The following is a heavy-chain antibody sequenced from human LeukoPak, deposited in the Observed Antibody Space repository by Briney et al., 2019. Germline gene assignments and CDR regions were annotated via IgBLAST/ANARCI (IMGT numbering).Heavy chain of an antibody. J-gene: IGHJ4*02. CDR3: ARVGYSSGWRAPDFDY. CDR1: GFTFTTYW. Sequence: PGGSLRLSCAASGFTFTTYWMHWVRQAPGKGLVWVSHVSTDGTRTTYADSVKGRFTISRDNAKNTLYLQMNSLRAEDTAFYYCARVGYSSGWRAPDFDYWGQGTLVTVSS. V-gene: IGHV3-74*01. D-gene: IGHD6-19*01. CDR2: VSTDGTRT.